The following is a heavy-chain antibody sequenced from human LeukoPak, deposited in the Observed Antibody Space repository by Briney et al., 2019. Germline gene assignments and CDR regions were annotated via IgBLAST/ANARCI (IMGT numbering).Heavy chain of an antibody. D-gene: IGHD1-26*01. J-gene: IGHJ4*02. Sequence: GGSLRLSCAASGFTFSTYGMHWVRQAPGKGLEWVAFIRYDESSKFYADSVKGRFTISRDNSENTLYLQMNSLRPEDTAVYYCAKDGGGYHHDYWGQGTLVTVSS. CDR3: AKDGGGYHHDY. V-gene: IGHV3-30*02. CDR2: IRYDESSK. CDR1: GFTFSTYG.